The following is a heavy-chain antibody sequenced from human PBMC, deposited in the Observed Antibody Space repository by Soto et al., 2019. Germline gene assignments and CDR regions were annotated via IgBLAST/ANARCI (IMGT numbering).Heavy chain of an antibody. D-gene: IGHD3-10*01. J-gene: IGHJ6*02. V-gene: IGHV4-30-4*01. Sequence: PSETLSLTCTVSGGSISSGDYYWSWIRQPPGKGLEWIGYIYYSGSTYYNPSLKSRVTISVDTSKNQFSLKLSSVTAADTAVYSCAREPVTMVRGVIIYYYGMDVWGQGTTVTVSS. CDR3: AREPVTMVRGVIIYYYGMDV. CDR1: GGSISSGDYY. CDR2: IYYSGST.